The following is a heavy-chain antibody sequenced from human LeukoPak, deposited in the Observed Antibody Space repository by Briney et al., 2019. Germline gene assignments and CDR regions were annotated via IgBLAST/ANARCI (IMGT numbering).Heavy chain of an antibody. CDR2: TYYRSKWYN. CDR1: GDSVSSNSAA. J-gene: IGHJ4*02. Sequence: SQTLSLTCAISGDSVSSNSAAWNWIRQSPSRGLEWLGRTYYRSKWYNDYAVSVKSRITINPDTSKNQFSLQLNSVTAADTAVYYCARKTIGIAAAGPETDYWGQGTLVTVSS. V-gene: IGHV6-1*01. CDR3: ARKTIGIAAAGPETDY. D-gene: IGHD6-13*01.